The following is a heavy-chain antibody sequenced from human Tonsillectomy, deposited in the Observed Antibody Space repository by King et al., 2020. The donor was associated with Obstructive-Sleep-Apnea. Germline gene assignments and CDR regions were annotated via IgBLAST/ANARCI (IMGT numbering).Heavy chain of an antibody. Sequence: QLQESGPGLVKPSQTLSLTCTVSGGSISSGDYYWSWIRQPPGKGLEWMGYIYYSGSTYYNPSLKSRVTISVDTSKNQFSLKLSSVTAAYTAVYYCARASGYYSGDFDYWGQGTLVTVSS. V-gene: IGHV4-30-4*01. CDR2: IYYSGST. D-gene: IGHD3-22*01. CDR3: ARASGYYSGDFDY. J-gene: IGHJ4*02. CDR1: GGSISSGDYY.